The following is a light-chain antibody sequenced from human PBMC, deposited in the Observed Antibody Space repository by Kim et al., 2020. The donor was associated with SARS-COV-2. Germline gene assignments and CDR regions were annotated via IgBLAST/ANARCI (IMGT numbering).Light chain of an antibody. J-gene: IGKJ4*01. CDR3: QDYNGAPIT. Sequence: ASVGDGVTITCRASQGISNYLSWYQQKPGKVPKLLIYAASTLQSGVPSRFSGSGSGTDFTLTISSLQPEDVATYYCQDYNGAPITFGGGTKVDIK. V-gene: IGKV1-27*01. CDR1: QGISNY. CDR2: AAS.